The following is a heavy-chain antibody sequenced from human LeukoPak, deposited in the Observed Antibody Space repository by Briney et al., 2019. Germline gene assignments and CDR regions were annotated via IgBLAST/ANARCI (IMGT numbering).Heavy chain of an antibody. Sequence: GGSLRLSCAADGFTFRKHWMSWVRQAMGKGLECVAKIKEDGSEKHYVDSVKGRFTISRDNTKNSLYLQMSSLRAEDTAVYYCANSAYGSTVTTPVGFDSWGQGTLVTVSS. J-gene: IGHJ4*02. V-gene: IGHV3-7*01. CDR1: GFTFRKHW. CDR3: ANSAYGSTVTTPVGFDS. CDR2: IKEDGSEK. D-gene: IGHD4-17*01.